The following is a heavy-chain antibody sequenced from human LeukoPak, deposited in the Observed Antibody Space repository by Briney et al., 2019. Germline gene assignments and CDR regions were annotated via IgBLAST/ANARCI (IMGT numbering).Heavy chain of an antibody. D-gene: IGHD6-13*01. CDR2: ISAYNGNT. CDR1: GYTFTSYG. Sequence: GASVKVSCKASGYTFTSYGISWVRQAPGQGLEWMGWISAYNGNTNYAQKLQGRVTMTTDTSTSTAYMELRSLRSDDTAVYYCARVRGFSSSSYYYYYGMDVWGQGTTVTVSS. J-gene: IGHJ6*02. CDR3: ARVRGFSSSSYYYYYGMDV. V-gene: IGHV1-18*01.